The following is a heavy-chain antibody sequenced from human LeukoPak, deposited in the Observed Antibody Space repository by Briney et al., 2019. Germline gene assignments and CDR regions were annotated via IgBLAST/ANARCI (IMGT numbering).Heavy chain of an antibody. CDR1: GYTFTTYG. V-gene: IGHV1-18*01. D-gene: IGHD4-11*01. CDR2: ISPDNGNI. J-gene: IGHJ4*02. CDR3: ARLMGYSDYPFDY. Sequence: ASVNVSCKASGYTFTTYGISWVRQAPGQGLEWMGWISPDNGNIIYAQKVQGRVTMTTDTSTSTAYMELGGLRSDDTALYYCARLMGYSDYPFDYWGQGTLVTVSS.